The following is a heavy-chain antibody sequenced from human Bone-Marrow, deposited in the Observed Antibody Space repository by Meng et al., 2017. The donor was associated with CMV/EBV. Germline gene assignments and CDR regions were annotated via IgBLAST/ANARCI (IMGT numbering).Heavy chain of an antibody. Sequence: VKVSCKASGGSFSSYTVSWVRQAAGQGFEWMGRIVPVLVKANYAQKFQGKVTITEDKSTNTIYMELTSLRSEDTAIYYCARGENWSYEGTWIYWSQGTLVTVSS. D-gene: IGHD1-7*01. CDR2: IVPVLVKA. V-gene: IGHV1-69*08. J-gene: IGHJ4*02. CDR3: ARGENWSYEGTWIY. CDR1: GGSFSSYT.